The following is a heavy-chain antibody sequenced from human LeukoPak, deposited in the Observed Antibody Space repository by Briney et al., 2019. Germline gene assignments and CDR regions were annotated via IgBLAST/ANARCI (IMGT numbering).Heavy chain of an antibody. J-gene: IGHJ4*02. CDR2: ISSSSIYI. CDR1: GFTLSSYS. Sequence: PGGSLRLSCAASGFTLSSYSMNWVRQAPGKGLEWVSSISSSSIYIYYADSVKGRFTISRDNAKNSLYLRMNSLRAEDTAVYYCAREREYNYGHMLGYWGQGTLVTVSS. CDR3: AREREYNYGHMLGY. D-gene: IGHD5-18*01. V-gene: IGHV3-21*01.